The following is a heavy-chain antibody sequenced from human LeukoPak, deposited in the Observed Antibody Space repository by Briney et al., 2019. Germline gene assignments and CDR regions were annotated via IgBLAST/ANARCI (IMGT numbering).Heavy chain of an antibody. CDR1: GFTFSSYS. V-gene: IGHV3-21*01. CDR3: ARSFLSIAAAATDY. Sequence: PGGSLRLSCAASGFTFSSYSMNWVRQAPGKGLEWVSSISSSSSSYIYYADSVKGRFTIPRDNAKNSLYLQMNSLRAEDTAVYYCARSFLSIAAAATDYWGQGTLVTVSS. J-gene: IGHJ4*02. D-gene: IGHD6-13*01. CDR2: ISSSSSSYI.